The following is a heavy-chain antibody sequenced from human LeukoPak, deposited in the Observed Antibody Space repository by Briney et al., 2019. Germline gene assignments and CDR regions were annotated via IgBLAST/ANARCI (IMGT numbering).Heavy chain of an antibody. J-gene: IGHJ4*02. CDR2: TSYRSKWYN. V-gene: IGHV6-1*01. CDR3: VREAEITRFDY. D-gene: IGHD5-24*01. Sequence: SQTLSLTCAISGDRVSTNSVAWHWIRQSPSRGLEWLGRTSYRSKWYNDYAVSVKSRITITLDTSKNQFSLQLNSVTPEDTAVYYCVREAEITRFDYWGQGTLVTVSS. CDR1: GDRVSTNSVA.